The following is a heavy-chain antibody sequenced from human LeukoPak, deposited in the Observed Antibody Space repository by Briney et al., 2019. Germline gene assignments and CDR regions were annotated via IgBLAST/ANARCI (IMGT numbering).Heavy chain of an antibody. Sequence: GGSLRLSCAASGFTFSSYAMSWVRQAPGKGLEWISAISGSGGGTYYADSVKGRFTISRDNSKNTLYLQMNSLRAEDTAVYYCAKGTNTYGHPSYFDYWGQGTLVTVSS. V-gene: IGHV3-23*01. J-gene: IGHJ4*02. CDR1: GFTFSSYA. CDR2: ISGSGGGT. D-gene: IGHD5-18*01. CDR3: AKGTNTYGHPSYFDY.